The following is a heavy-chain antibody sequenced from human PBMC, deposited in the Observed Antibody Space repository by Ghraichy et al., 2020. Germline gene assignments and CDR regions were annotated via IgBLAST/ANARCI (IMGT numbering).Heavy chain of an antibody. J-gene: IGHJ4*02. Sequence: SETPSLTCTVSGGSISSSSYYWGWIRQPPGKGLEWIGSIYYSGSTYYNPSLKSRVTISVDTSKNQFSLKLSSVTAADTAVYYCARQGLGGSVYWGQGTLVTVSS. CDR1: GGSISSSSYY. V-gene: IGHV4-39*01. CDR2: IYYSGST. D-gene: IGHD3/OR15-3a*01. CDR3: ARQGLGGSVY.